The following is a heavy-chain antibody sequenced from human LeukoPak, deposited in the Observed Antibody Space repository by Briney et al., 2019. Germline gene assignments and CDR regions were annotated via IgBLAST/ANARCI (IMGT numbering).Heavy chain of an antibody. CDR1: GDSVSGISFY. Sequence: SETLSLTCTVSGDSVSGISFYWSWIRQPPGKGLQYIGYIQYSGSTNYNPSLKSRVTISVDTSKNQFSLKLSSVTAADTAVYYCATYYDRSGYWSTPHFDYWGQGTLVTVYS. V-gene: IGHV4-61*01. D-gene: IGHD3-22*01. CDR2: IQYSGST. J-gene: IGHJ4*02. CDR3: ATYYDRSGYWSTPHFDY.